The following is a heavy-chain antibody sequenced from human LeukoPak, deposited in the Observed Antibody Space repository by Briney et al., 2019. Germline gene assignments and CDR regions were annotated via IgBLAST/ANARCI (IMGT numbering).Heavy chain of an antibody. Sequence: PSETLSLTCTVSGDSISSYYWSWIRQPPGKGLEWIGYIYNSGSTNYNPSLKSRVTMSVDTSKNHMSLKLSSVTAADTAMYYCARSTVVNTATGWFDPWGQGTLVTVSS. D-gene: IGHD4/OR15-4a*01. CDR2: IYNSGST. CDR1: GDSISSYY. CDR3: ARSTVVNTATGWFDP. J-gene: IGHJ5*02. V-gene: IGHV4-59*12.